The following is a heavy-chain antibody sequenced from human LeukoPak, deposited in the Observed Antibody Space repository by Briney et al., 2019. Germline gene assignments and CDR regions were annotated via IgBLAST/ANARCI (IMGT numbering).Heavy chain of an antibody. Sequence: PSETLSLTCTVSGDSISRYYWSWIRQPAGKGLEWIGRIYNGGIITYNPSLKSRVTMSIDTSNNQFSLKLSSVTAADTAVYYCARDRATVTIGWFDPWGQGTLVTVSS. CDR1: GDSISRYY. J-gene: IGHJ5*02. D-gene: IGHD4-17*01. CDR3: ARDRATVTIGWFDP. V-gene: IGHV4-4*07. CDR2: IYNGGII.